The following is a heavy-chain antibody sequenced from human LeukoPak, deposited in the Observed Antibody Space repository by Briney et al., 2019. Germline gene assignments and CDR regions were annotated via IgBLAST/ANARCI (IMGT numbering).Heavy chain of an antibody. J-gene: IGHJ4*02. CDR1: GFTFSSYG. CDR2: INSDGSST. V-gene: IGHV3-74*01. CDR3: ARSLYQYYFDY. Sequence: PGGSLRLSCAASGFTFSSYGMHWVRQAPGKGLEWVSRINSDGSSTSYADSVKGRFTISRDNAKNTLYLQMNSLRAEDTAVYYCARSLYQYYFDYWGQGTLVTVSS. D-gene: IGHD3-16*01.